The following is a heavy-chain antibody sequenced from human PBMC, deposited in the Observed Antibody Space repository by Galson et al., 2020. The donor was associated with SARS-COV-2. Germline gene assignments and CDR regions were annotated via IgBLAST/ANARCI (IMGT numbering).Heavy chain of an antibody. V-gene: IGHV1-2*02. Sequence: ASVKVSCKASGYTFTDYYMHWVRQAPGQGLEWMGWINPNSGGTNYAQKFQCRVTMTRDTYISTAYMELSRVRSDETEVYYCARDAYSYGLRDAFDIGGQGAMVVVSS. CDR3: ARDAYSYGLRDAFDI. J-gene: IGHJ3*02. CDR1: GYTFTDYY. D-gene: IGHD5-18*01. CDR2: INPNSGGT.